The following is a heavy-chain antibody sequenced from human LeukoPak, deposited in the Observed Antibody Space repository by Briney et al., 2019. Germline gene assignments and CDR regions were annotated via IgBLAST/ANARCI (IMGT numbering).Heavy chain of an antibody. Sequence: SETLSLTCTVSGGSISSYYWSWIRQPPGKGLEWIGYIYYSGSTNYNPSLKSRVTISVDTSKNQSSLKLSSVTAADTAVYYCAKGYCTDTNCQTRLGLDCWGQGTLVTVSS. CDR2: IYYSGST. CDR1: GGSISSYY. CDR3: AKGYCTDTNCQTRLGLDC. V-gene: IGHV4-59*01. J-gene: IGHJ4*02. D-gene: IGHD2-8*02.